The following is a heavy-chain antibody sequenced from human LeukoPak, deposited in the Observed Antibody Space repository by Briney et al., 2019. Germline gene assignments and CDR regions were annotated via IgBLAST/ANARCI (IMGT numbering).Heavy chain of an antibody. CDR2: IKQDGSEK. Sequence: GGSLRLSCAASGFTFSSYWMSWVRQAPGKGLEWVANIKQDGSEKYYVDSVKGRFTISRDNAKNSLYLQMNSLRAEDTAVYYCAREVVATIGPAFDIWGQGTMVTVSS. J-gene: IGHJ3*02. D-gene: IGHD5-12*01. CDR1: GFTFSSYW. CDR3: AREVVATIGPAFDI. V-gene: IGHV3-7*01.